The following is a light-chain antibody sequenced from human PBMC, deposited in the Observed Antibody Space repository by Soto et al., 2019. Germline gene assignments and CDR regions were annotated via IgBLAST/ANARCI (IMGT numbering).Light chain of an antibody. CDR3: QQLNTYPVT. Sequence: IQLTQSPSSLSASVGDSVTITCRASQGVSRYLSWYQQKPGRAPILLMSAASTLQSGVPARFSGSGSGTDFTLSITSLQPEDFATYYCQQLNTYPVTFGGGTKVEIK. J-gene: IGKJ4*01. V-gene: IGKV1-9*01. CDR1: QGVSRY. CDR2: AAS.